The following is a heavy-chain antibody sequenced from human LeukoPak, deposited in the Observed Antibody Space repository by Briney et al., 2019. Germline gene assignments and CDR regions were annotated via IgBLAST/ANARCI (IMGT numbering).Heavy chain of an antibody. J-gene: IGHJ4*02. D-gene: IGHD5-18*01. CDR2: IKPNTGGT. CDR1: GYTFTGYY. Sequence: GASVKVSCKASGYTFTGYYVHWVRQAPGQGLEGVGWIKPNTGGTNYAQKFQGRVTMTRDTSISTAYMELSRLRSDDTAVYYCARGPYDRYTAMPYYFDYWGQGTLVTVSS. V-gene: IGHV1-2*02. CDR3: ARGPYDRYTAMPYYFDY.